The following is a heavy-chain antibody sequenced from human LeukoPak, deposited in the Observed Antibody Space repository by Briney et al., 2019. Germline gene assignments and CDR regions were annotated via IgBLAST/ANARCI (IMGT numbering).Heavy chain of an antibody. CDR2: IYYSGST. J-gene: IGHJ3*02. Sequence: SETLSLTCTVSGGSISSYYWSWIRQPPGKGLEWIGYIYYSGSTNYNPSLKSRVTISVDTSKDQFFLKLSSVTAADTAVYYCARVTARASGSLDVFDIWGQGTMVTVSS. V-gene: IGHV4-59*01. D-gene: IGHD1-26*01. CDR3: ARVTARASGSLDVFDI. CDR1: GGSISSYY.